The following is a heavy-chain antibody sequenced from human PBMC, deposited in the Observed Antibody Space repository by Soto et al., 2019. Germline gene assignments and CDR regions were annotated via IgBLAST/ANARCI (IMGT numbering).Heavy chain of an antibody. CDR2: IDPSDSYT. V-gene: IGHV5-10-1*01. CDR3: ARPRATDTANYYYYGMDV. Sequence: VESLKISCKGSGYSFTSYWISWVRQMPGKGLEWMGRIDPSDSYTNYSPSFQGHVTISADKSISTAYLQWSSLKASDTAMYYCARPRATDTANYYYYGMDVWGQGTTVTVSS. CDR1: GYSFTSYW. D-gene: IGHD5-18*01. J-gene: IGHJ6*02.